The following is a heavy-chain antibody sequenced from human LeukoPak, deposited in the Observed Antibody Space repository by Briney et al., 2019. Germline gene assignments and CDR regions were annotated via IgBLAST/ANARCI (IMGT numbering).Heavy chain of an antibody. D-gene: IGHD1-26*01. Sequence: GGSLRLSCAASGFTFSSYWMHWVRQAPGKGLVWVSRINSDGSSTSYADSVKGRFTISRDNAKNTLYLQTNSLRAEDTAVYYCARAREEIDDAFDIWGQGTMVTVSS. J-gene: IGHJ3*02. V-gene: IGHV3-74*01. CDR2: INSDGSST. CDR1: GFTFSSYW. CDR3: ARAREEIDDAFDI.